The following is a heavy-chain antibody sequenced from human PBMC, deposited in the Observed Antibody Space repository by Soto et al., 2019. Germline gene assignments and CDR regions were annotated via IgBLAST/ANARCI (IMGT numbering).Heavy chain of an antibody. J-gene: IGHJ4*02. CDR3: AGGASRWYPYFFDS. CDR2: IIPYYNTL. CDR1: EGTFNSYA. V-gene: IGHV1-69*01. Sequence: QAQVVQSGAEVRKPGSSVKLSCKASEGTFNSYAIAWVRQAPGQGLEWMGGIIPYYNTLNYAQKFQDRVTITADDSTNPGYMELSSLRSDDTAVYFCAGGASRWYPYFFDSWAQGTLVTVSS. D-gene: IGHD6-13*01.